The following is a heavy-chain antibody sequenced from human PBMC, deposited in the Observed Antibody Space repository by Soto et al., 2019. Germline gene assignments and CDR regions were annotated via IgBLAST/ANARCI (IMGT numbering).Heavy chain of an antibody. V-gene: IGHV4-39*01. CDR2: IYYSGST. D-gene: IGHD1-1*01. CDR3: AKATVFTAVEDN. Sequence: PSETLSLTCTVSGASISSSSYYWGWIRQPPGKGLAWIGNIYYSGSTYSNPSLKSRLTISVDTSKNQFSLNLSSVTAADTAVYYCAKATVFTAVEDNWGQGTLVTVSS. J-gene: IGHJ4*02. CDR1: GASISSSSYY.